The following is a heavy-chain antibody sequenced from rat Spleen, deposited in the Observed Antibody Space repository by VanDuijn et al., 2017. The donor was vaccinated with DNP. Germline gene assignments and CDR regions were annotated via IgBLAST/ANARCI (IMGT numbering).Heavy chain of an antibody. CDR2: INTDGDTT. J-gene: IGHJ3*01. Sequence: EVQLVESGGGLVQPGRSLKLSCAASGFTFSDYYMAWVRQAPTKGLEWVASINTDGDTTYYPDSVKGRFTVSRDNAENTVCLQMNSLRSEDTATYYCARRNNQGNWFAYWGQGTLVTVSS. CDR3: ARRNNQGNWFAY. V-gene: IGHV5-25*01. CDR1: GFTFSDYY. D-gene: IGHD1-5*01.